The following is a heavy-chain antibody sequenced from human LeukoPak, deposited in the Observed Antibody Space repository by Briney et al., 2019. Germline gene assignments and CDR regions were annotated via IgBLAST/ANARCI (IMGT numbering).Heavy chain of an antibody. CDR1: GYTFTSYD. D-gene: IGHD3-10*01. J-gene: IGHJ4*02. CDR3: ARAYLWFGRGSGVFGY. Sequence: ASVKVSCKASGYTFTSYDINWVRQATGQGLEWMGWMNPNSGNTGCAQKFQGRVTMTRNTSISTAYMELSSLRSEDTAVYYCARAYLWFGRGSGVFGYWGQGTLVTVSS. V-gene: IGHV1-8*01. CDR2: MNPNSGNT.